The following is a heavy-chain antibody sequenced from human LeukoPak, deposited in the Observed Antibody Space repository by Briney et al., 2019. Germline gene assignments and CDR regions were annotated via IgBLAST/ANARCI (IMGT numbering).Heavy chain of an antibody. CDR3: ARERLYSSGWYAGFDP. CDR2: ISSSSSYI. D-gene: IGHD6-19*01. Sequence: GRSLRLSCAASGFTFSSYSMNWVRQAPGKGLEWVSSISSSSSYIYYADSVKGRFTISRDNAKNSLYLQMNSLRAEDTAVYYCARERLYSSGWYAGFDPWGQGTLVTVSS. CDR1: GFTFSSYS. J-gene: IGHJ5*02. V-gene: IGHV3-21*01.